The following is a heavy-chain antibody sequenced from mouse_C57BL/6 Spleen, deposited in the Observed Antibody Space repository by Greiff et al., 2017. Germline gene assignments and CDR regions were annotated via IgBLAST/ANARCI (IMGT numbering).Heavy chain of an antibody. CDR3: ARGGKIYGNYVYWYFDV. Sequence: VQLQQSGPVLVKPGASVKMSCKASGYTFTDYYMNWVKQSHGKSLEWIGVINPYNGGTSYNQKFKGKATLTVDESSSTAYMELNSLTSEDSAVYYCARGGKIYGNYVYWYFDVWGTGTTVTVSS. J-gene: IGHJ1*03. CDR2: INPYNGGT. D-gene: IGHD2-1*01. CDR1: GYTFTDYY. V-gene: IGHV1-19*01.